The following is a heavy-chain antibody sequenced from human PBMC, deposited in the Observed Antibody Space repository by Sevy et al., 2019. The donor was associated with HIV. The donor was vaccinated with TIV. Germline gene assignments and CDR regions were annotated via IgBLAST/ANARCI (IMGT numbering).Heavy chain of an antibody. CDR1: GFTLSSYW. CDR3: ARAIAAAASY. CDR2: INQDGSQK. J-gene: IGHJ4*02. D-gene: IGHD6-25*01. Sequence: GGSLRLSCAASGFTLSSYWMSWVRQAPGKGLEWVGNINQDGSQKYYVDSVKGRFTVSRDTAKNSVYLQMNSLGAEDTAVYYCARAIAAAASYWGQGTLVTVSS. V-gene: IGHV3-7*01.